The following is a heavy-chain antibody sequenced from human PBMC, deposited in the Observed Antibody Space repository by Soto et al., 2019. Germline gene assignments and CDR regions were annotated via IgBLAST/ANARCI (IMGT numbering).Heavy chain of an antibody. J-gene: IGHJ1*01. Sequence: SETLSLTCTVSGGSISSDDYYWSWIRQAPGRGLEWIGYIHSSGSIYYNPSLKSRATMSIDTAGNQFSLKVSSVTVADTAVYYCARDLDGLHDDTSGPFPRPGWGEGTLVTVSS. CDR2: IHSSGSI. D-gene: IGHD3-22*01. CDR1: GGSISSDDYY. CDR3: ARDLDGLHDDTSGPFPRPG. V-gene: IGHV4-30-4*01.